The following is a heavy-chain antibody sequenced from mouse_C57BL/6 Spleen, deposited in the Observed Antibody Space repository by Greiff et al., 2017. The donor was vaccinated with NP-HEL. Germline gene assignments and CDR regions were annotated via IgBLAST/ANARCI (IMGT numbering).Heavy chain of an antibody. CDR3: ARDGGTQYFDV. CDR2: ISDGGSYT. V-gene: IGHV5-4*01. Sequence: EVKLEESGGGLVKPGGSLKLSCAASGFTFSSYAMSWVRQTPEKRLEWVATISDGGSYTYYPDNVKGRFTISRDNAKNNLYLQMSHLKSEDTAMYYCARDGGTQYFDVWGTGTTVTVSS. CDR1: GFTFSSYA. J-gene: IGHJ1*03.